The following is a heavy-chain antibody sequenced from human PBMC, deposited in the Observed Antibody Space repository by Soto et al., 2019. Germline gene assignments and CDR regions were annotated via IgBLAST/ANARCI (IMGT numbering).Heavy chain of an antibody. J-gene: IGHJ6*02. CDR3: AREGGVEDIVLVPAAVGDYYYYGMDV. D-gene: IGHD2-2*01. CDR1: GGTFSSYA. Sequence: QVQLVQSGAEVKKPGSSVKVSCKASGGTFSSYAISWVRQAPGQGLEWMGGIIPIFGTANYAQKFQGRVTITADESTSTAYMELSSLRSEDTAVYYCAREGGVEDIVLVPAAVGDYYYYGMDVWGQGTTVTVSS. CDR2: IIPIFGTA. V-gene: IGHV1-69*12.